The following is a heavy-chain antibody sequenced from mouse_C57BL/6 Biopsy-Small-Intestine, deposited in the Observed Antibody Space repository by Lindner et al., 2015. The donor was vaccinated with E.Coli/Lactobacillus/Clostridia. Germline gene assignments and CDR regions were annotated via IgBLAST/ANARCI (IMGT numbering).Heavy chain of an antibody. CDR3: ARRWGWYYFDF. V-gene: IGHV1-9*01. Sequence: VQLQESGAGLMKPGASVKLSCKAADYTFTGYWIEWVKQRPGHGLEWIGEILPGSGSTYYNERFKGKATFTADTSSNTAYMQLSSLTTEDSAIYYCARRWGWYYFDFWGQGTTLTVSS. J-gene: IGHJ2*01. D-gene: IGHD2-3*01. CDR1: DYTFTGYW. CDR2: ILPGSGST.